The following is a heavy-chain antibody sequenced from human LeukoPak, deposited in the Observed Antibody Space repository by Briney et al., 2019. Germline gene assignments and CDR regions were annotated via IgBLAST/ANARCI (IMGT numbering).Heavy chain of an antibody. Sequence: GESLKIYCKGSGHSFQDYWIGRVRQMPGKGPELMGRIFHHDSDHQYSLSFEGQVTISVDKSISTAYVQWGSLRVSDTDIYYCAKFGIRGCSSSTRCYTSFFYYGMDVWGQGTTVTVSS. CDR2: IFHHDSDH. CDR3: AKFGIRGCSSSTRCYTSFFYYGMDV. CDR1: GHSFQDYW. J-gene: IGHJ6*02. D-gene: IGHD2-2*02. V-gene: IGHV5-51*01.